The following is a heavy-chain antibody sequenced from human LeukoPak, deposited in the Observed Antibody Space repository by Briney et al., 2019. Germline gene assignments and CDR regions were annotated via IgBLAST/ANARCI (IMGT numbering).Heavy chain of an antibody. V-gene: IGHV3-15*01. J-gene: IGHJ4*02. D-gene: IGHD3-10*01. CDR2: IKSKGDGETT. Sequence: PGESLRLSCAASGFTFTNAWMSWVRQAPGKGLEWVGRIKSKGDGETTDYAAPVKGRFTMSRDDSKATLCLQMNSLKTEDTAVYFCTTDLGITMIRGVIVFWGQGTLVTVSS. CDR1: GFTFTNAW. CDR3: TTDLGITMIRGVIVF.